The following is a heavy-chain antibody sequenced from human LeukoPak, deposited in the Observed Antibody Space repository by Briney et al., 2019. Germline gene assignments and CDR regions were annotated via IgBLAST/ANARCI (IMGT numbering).Heavy chain of an antibody. Sequence: NPSETLSLTCTVSGDSISSYYWSWIRQPPGKGLEWIGEINHSGSTNYNPSLKSRVTISVDTSKNQFSLKLSSVTAADTAVYYCAREVSAQSSNDYWGQGTLVTVSS. CDR3: AREVSAQSSNDY. V-gene: IGHV4-34*01. J-gene: IGHJ4*02. CDR2: INHSGST. D-gene: IGHD6-6*01. CDR1: GDSISSYY.